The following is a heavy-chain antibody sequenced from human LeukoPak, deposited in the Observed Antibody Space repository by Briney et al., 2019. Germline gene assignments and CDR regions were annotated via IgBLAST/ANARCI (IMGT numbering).Heavy chain of an antibody. CDR1: GESFSAYY. D-gene: IGHD4-11*01. Sequence: PSETLSLTCAVYGESFSAYYWSWIRQPPGKGLEWIGRINHSGSTNYNPSLKSRVTISADTSKNQFSLELISVTAADTAVYYCARGGTTLVDYWAQGTLVTVSS. V-gene: IGHV4-34*01. J-gene: IGHJ4*02. CDR3: ARGGTTLVDY. CDR2: INHSGST.